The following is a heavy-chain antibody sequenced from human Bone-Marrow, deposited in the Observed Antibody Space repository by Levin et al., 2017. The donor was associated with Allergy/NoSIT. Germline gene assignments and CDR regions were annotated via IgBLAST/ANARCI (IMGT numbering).Heavy chain of an antibody. CDR1: GYTFTGYY. D-gene: IGHD2-15*01. CDR3: ARDGMIVVVVAATEQFDY. V-gene: IGHV1-2*06. Sequence: ASVKVSCKASGYTFTGYYMHWVRQAPGQGLEWMGRINPNSGGTNYAQKFQGRVTMTRDTSISTAYMELSRLRSDDTAVYYCARDGMIVVVVAATEQFDYWGQGTLVTVSS. J-gene: IGHJ4*02. CDR2: INPNSGGT.